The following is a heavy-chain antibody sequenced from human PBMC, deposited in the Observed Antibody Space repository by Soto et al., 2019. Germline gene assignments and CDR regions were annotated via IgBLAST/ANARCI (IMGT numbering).Heavy chain of an antibody. CDR1: GFRLSNHF. V-gene: IGHV3-7*03. CDR3: ARPRFRGMDV. J-gene: IGHJ6*02. CDR2: IKEDGREK. Sequence: EMQLVESGAGLVQPGGSLRLSGVASGFRLSNHFMNWVRQAPGKGLEWVATIKEDGREKYYVESVEGRFTISRDNAKNSLYLEVSNVRDGDTAVYYCARPRFRGMDVWGQGTTVTVS. D-gene: IGHD3-10*01.